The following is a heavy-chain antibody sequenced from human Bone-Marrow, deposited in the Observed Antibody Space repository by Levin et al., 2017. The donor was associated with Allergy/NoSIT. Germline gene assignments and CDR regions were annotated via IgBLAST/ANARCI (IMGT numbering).Heavy chain of an antibody. CDR1: GASISSGGYY. V-gene: IGHV4-31*03. J-gene: IGHJ4*02. Sequence: SETLSLTCSVSGASISSGGYYWSWIRHLPGKGLEWIGYIYYTGSTTYKPSLKGRVTMSVDTSKNQFSLRVTSVTAADTAVYHCARTSGGFINKYFDYWGQGTLVTVSS. D-gene: IGHD3-10*01. CDR2: IYYTGST. CDR3: ARTSGGFINKYFDY.